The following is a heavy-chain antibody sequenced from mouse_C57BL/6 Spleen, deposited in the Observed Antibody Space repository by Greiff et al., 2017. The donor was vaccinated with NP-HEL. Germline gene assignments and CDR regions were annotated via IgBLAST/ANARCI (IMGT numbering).Heavy chain of an antibody. Sequence: EVQLQQSGPELVKPGASVKISCKASGYSFTGYYMNWVKQSPEKSLEWIGEINPSTGGTTYNQKFKAKATLTVDKSSSTAYMQLKSLTSEDSAVYYCARSRGITTAYFDYWGQGTTLTVSS. D-gene: IGHD1-2*01. CDR2: INPSTGGT. CDR1: GYSFTGYY. CDR3: ARSRGITTAYFDY. J-gene: IGHJ2*01. V-gene: IGHV1-42*01.